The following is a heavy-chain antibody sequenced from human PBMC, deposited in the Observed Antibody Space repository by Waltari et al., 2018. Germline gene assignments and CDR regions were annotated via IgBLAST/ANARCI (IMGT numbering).Heavy chain of an antibody. CDR2: INGDGSST. D-gene: IGHD6-13*01. CDR1: GFPFSKSC. V-gene: IGHV3-74*01. Sequence: LVQSGGGLVQPGDSLGLSCPASGFPFSKSCMHWVRQAPGEGLVWVSRINGDGSSTSHADSVKGRFTTSRDNAKNTLYLQMKSLRVKDTGVYYCARVAPKTYRSPVPGRDYYYGMDVWGQGTAVIVSS. J-gene: IGHJ6*02. CDR3: ARVAPKTYRSPVPGRDYYYGMDV.